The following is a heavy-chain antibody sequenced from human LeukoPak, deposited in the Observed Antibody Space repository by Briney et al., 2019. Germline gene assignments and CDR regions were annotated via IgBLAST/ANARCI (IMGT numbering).Heavy chain of an antibody. V-gene: IGHV3-7*05. CDR3: ARDYGGWPFDY. D-gene: IGHD6-19*01. CDR1: GFTFSTYW. CDR2: ITPDGSEE. J-gene: IGHJ4*02. Sequence: GGSPRLSCVASGFTFSTYWMSWVRQTPGKGLEGVANITPDGSEEYYVDSVKGRFTISRDNAKNPLYLQMNNLGAEDTAVYYCARDYGGWPFDYWGQGTLVTVSS.